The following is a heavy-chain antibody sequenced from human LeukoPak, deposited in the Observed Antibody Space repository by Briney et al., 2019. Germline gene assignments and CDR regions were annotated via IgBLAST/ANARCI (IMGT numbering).Heavy chain of an antibody. V-gene: IGHV3-23*01. J-gene: IGHJ4*02. D-gene: IGHD2-21*02. CDR3: AKDSVTATTPLDY. Sequence: SVKGRFTCSRDNSKNTLYLQMNSLRAEDTAVYYCAKDSVTATTPLDYWGQGTLVTVSS.